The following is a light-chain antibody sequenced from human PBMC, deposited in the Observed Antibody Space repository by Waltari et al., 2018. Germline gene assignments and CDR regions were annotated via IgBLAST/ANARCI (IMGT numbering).Light chain of an antibody. CDR1: TLQMRY. CDR3: QSADSSGNTYV. CDR2: KGS. Sequence: SYVLTLFPSLLSFSGQNAMITFSGDTLQMRYSHLFQQKPGQAPVLVIYKGSERPSGIPARFSGSSSGTTVTLTISGVQAEDEADYYCQSADSSGNTYVFGIGTKVTVL. J-gene: IGLJ1*01. V-gene: IGLV3-25*02.